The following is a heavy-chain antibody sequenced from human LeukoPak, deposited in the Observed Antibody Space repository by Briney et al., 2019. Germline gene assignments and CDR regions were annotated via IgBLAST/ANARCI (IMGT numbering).Heavy chain of an antibody. CDR2: ISSSSSTI. V-gene: IGHV3-48*01. Sequence: GGSLRLSCAASGFTFSSYSMNWVRQAPWKGLEWVSDISSSSSTIYYADSVKGRFTISRDNAKNSLYLQMNSLRAEDTAVYYCARGGTAAGHRDYFDYWGQGTLVTVSS. D-gene: IGHD6-13*01. J-gene: IGHJ4*02. CDR1: GFTFSSYS. CDR3: ARGGTAAGHRDYFDY.